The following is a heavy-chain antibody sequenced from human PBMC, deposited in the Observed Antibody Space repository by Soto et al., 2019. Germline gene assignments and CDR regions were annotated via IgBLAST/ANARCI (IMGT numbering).Heavy chain of an antibody. Sequence: PSETLSLTSSLSGSSISSSSYFWGWIRQPPGKGLEWIGSIYYSGSTYYNPSLRSRVTVSVDTSKNQFSLKLSSVTAADTAVYYCARHPSDFWFDPWGQG. V-gene: IGHV4-39*01. CDR3: ARHPSDFWFDP. D-gene: IGHD2-21*02. J-gene: IGHJ5*02. CDR2: IYYSGST. CDR1: GSSISSSSYF.